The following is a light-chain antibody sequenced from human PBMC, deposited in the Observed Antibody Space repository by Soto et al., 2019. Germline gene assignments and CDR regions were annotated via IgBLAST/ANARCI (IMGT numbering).Light chain of an antibody. J-gene: IGKJ2*01. CDR2: GAS. Sequence: EIVLTQSPATLSMSPGERATLSCRASQSVTTRLAWYQQKPGQAPRLLIYGASTRATGIPARFSGSGSDTEFTLTISSRQSEDFAVYYCQQYNNWPPYTFGQGTKLEIK. CDR1: QSVTTR. CDR3: QQYNNWPPYT. V-gene: IGKV3-15*01.